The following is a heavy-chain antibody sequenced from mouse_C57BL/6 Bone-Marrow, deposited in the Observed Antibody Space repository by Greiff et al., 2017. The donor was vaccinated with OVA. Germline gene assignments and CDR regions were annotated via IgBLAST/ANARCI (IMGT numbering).Heavy chain of an antibody. CDR1: GYTFTDYE. CDR3: TRRAYGSSYDAMDY. D-gene: IGHD1-1*01. J-gene: IGHJ4*01. CDR2: IDPETGGT. V-gene: IGHV1-15*01. Sequence: VQGVESGAELVRPGASVTLSCKASGYTFTDYEMHWVKQTPVHGLEWIGAIDPETGGTAYNQKFKGKAILTADKSSSTAYMELRSLTSEDSAVYYCTRRAYGSSYDAMDYWGQGTSVTVSS.